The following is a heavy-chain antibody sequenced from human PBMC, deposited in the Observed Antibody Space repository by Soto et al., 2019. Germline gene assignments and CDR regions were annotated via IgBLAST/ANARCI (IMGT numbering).Heavy chain of an antibody. V-gene: IGHV4-59*08. CDR1: GGSISSYY. CDR2: IYYTGST. J-gene: IGHJ4*02. Sequence: TLSLTCTVSGGSISSYYWSWIRQPPGKGLEWIGYIYYTGSTNYNPSLKSRVTISVDTSKNQFSLKLSSVTAADTAVYYCARHVPYSSSAYFAYWGQGTLVTVS. CDR3: ARHVPYSSSAYFAY. D-gene: IGHD6-6*01.